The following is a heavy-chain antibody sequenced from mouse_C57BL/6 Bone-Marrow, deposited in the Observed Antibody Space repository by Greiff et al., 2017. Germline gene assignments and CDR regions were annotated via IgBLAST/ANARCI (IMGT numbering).Heavy chain of an antibody. CDR3: ARDRGQLRLNYFDY. V-gene: IGHV5-4*01. CDR2: ISDGGSYT. D-gene: IGHD3-2*02. Sequence: EVQGVESGGGLVKPGGSLKLSCAASGFTFSSYAMSWVRQTPEKRLEWVATISDGGSYTYYPNNVKGRFTISRDNAKNNLYLQKSHLKSEYTAMYYCARDRGQLRLNYFDYWGQGTTLTVSA. J-gene: IGHJ2*01. CDR1: GFTFSSYA.